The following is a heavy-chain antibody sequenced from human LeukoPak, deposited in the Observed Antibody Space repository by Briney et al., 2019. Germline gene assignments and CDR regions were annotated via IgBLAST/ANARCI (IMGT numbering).Heavy chain of an antibody. D-gene: IGHD3-22*01. V-gene: IGHV3-7*03. CDR1: GFTFSSYW. CDR2: IKQDGSEK. J-gene: IGHJ3*02. CDR3: ARGRNYYDSSRYYYEGDAFDI. Sequence: GGSLRLSCAASGFTFSSYWMSWVRQAPGKELEGVANIKQDGSEKYYVDSVKGRFTISRDNSRTSSYLQMDNLRAEDTAVYYCARGRNYYDSSRYYYEGDAFDIWGQGTMVTVSS.